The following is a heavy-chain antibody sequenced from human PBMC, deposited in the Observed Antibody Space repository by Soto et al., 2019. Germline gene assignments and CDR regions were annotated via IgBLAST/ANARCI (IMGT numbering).Heavy chain of an antibody. V-gene: IGHV3-11*06. J-gene: IGHJ4*02. CDR3: SRGGGGGLFDL. CDR1: GFTFSDHY. Sequence: QVQLVESGGGLVKPGGSLRLSCASSGFTFSDHYMCWIRRSPGKGLEFLSYISPRTTYKNYDDSVKGRFTISRDNAKNSLSLQLDSLRAEDTAIYYCSRGGGGGLFDLWGQGTFVTVSS. CDR2: ISPRTTYK. D-gene: IGHD2-21*01.